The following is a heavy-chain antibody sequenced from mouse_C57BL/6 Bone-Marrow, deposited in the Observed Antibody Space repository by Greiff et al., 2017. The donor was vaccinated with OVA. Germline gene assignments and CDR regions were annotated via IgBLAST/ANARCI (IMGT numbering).Heavy chain of an antibody. Sequence: QVQLQQSGPGLVAPSQSLSITCTVSGFSLTSYAISWVRQPPGKGLEWLGVIWTGGGPNYNSALKSRLSISKDNSKSQVFLKMNTLQNDDTARYYCARDYYCSNLDFYSMDYWGQGTSVTVSS. D-gene: IGHD1-1*01. CDR2: IWTGGGP. CDR1: GFSLTSYA. J-gene: IGHJ4*01. V-gene: IGHV2-9-1*01. CDR3: ARDYYCSNLDFYSMDY.